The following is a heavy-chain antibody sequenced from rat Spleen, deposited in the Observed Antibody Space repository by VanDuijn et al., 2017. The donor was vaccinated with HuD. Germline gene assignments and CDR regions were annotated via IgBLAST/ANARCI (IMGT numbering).Heavy chain of an antibody. CDR2: ITHIGATS. J-gene: IGHJ2*01. CDR1: GFTFNNYW. V-gene: IGHV5-31*01. CDR3: ARYRDSFGHVGIFDY. Sequence: EVHLVESGGGLVQPGGSLKLSCVASGFTFNNYWMTWIRQAPGKGLEWVATITHIGATSYYPDSVKGRFTISRDNAENTVYLQMNSLRSEDTATFYCARYRDSFGHVGIFDYWGQGVMVTVSS. D-gene: IGHD1-11*01.